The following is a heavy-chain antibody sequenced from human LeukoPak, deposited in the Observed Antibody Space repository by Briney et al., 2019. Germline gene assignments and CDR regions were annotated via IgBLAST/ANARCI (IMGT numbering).Heavy chain of an antibody. D-gene: IGHD5-18*01. CDR3: TLLDTGSRDY. CDR1: GFTFSGSA. V-gene: IGHV3-73*01. J-gene: IGHJ4*02. CDR2: IRSKPNNYAT. Sequence: GGSLKLSCAASGFTFSGSAMHWVRQAPGKGLEWVGRIRSKPNNYATAYAASVRGRFTISRDDSKNTAYLQMNSLKSEDTAMYYCTLLDTGSRDYWGQGTLVTVST.